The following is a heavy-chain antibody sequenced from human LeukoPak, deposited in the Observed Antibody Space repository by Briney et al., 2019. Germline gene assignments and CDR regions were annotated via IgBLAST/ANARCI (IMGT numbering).Heavy chain of an antibody. D-gene: IGHD2-15*01. CDR3: ARPYCSGGSCHDFFDY. CDR2: INPHTGGT. Sequence: ASVKVSCKASGYTFTSYGISWVRQAPGQGLEWVGWINPHTGGTNYAQKFQGRVTMTRDRSISTAYMELSRLRSDDTAVYYCARPYCSGGSCHDFFDYWGQGTLVTVSS. V-gene: IGHV1-2*02. J-gene: IGHJ4*02. CDR1: GYTFTSYG.